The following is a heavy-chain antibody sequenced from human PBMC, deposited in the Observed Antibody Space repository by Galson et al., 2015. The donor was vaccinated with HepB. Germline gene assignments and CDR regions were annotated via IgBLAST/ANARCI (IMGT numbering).Heavy chain of an antibody. CDR1: GFTFSRFS. D-gene: IGHD6-13*01. Sequence: SLRLSCAASGFTFSRFSMGWVRQAPGKGLEYVSAISSSGGDTAYADSVKGRFIISRDTSTDTLSLQMNSLRVEDTAVYYCAKGQLGILHYGMDVWGQGTAVTVSS. J-gene: IGHJ6*01. V-gene: IGHV3-23*01. CDR3: AKGQLGILHYGMDV. CDR2: ISSSGGDT.